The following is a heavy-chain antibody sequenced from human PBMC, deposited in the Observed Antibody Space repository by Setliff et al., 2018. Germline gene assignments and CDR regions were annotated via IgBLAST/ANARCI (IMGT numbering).Heavy chain of an antibody. Sequence: SETLSLTCTVSGGSISSYYWSWIRQPAGKGLEWIGHIYIGGSANYNPSLKSRVTMSIDTSKNQFSLKLNSVTAADMDVYYCAREQWLDPPGYYYMDVWAKGTTVTVS. CDR3: AREQWLDPPGYYYMDV. CDR1: GGSISSYY. V-gene: IGHV4-4*07. D-gene: IGHD6-19*01. J-gene: IGHJ6*03. CDR2: IYIGGSA.